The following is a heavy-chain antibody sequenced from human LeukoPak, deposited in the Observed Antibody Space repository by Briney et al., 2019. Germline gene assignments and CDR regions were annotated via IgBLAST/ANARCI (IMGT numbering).Heavy chain of an antibody. Sequence: GGSLTLSCAASGFTFNSYCLHWVRQAPGQGLEWVSAISGSGGSTYYADSVKGRFTISRDNSKNTLYLQMHSLRAEDTAVYYCAKGGGAGSYDYWGQGTLVTVSS. V-gene: IGHV3-23*01. CDR3: AKGGGAGSYDY. CDR1: GFTFNSYC. CDR2: ISGSGGST. J-gene: IGHJ4*02. D-gene: IGHD3-10*01.